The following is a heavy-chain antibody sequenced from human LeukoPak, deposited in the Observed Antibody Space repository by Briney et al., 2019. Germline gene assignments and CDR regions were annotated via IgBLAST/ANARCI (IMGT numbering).Heavy chain of an antibody. D-gene: IGHD3-22*01. V-gene: IGHV3-23*01. CDR1: GFIFSSHG. Sequence: GGTLRLSCAASGFIFSSHGMNWVRQAPGKGLEWVSGISPSGDITYYADSVKGRFTISRDNSKNTVYLQMNSLRAEDTAVYYCARDLGQYYDTGDNWFDPWGQGTLVTVSS. CDR2: ISPSGDIT. CDR3: ARDLGQYYDTGDNWFDP. J-gene: IGHJ5*02.